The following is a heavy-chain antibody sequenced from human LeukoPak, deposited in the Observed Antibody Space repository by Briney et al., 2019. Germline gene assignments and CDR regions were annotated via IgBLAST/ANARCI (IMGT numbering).Heavy chain of an antibody. CDR3: AKVADTAMVMENYYFDY. Sequence: PGGSLRLSCAASGFTFDDYAMHWVRQAPGKGLEWVSGISWNSGSIGYADSVKGRFTISRDNAKNSLYLQMNSLRAEDTALYYCAKVADTAMVMENYYFDYWGQGTLVTVSS. CDR2: ISWNSGSI. J-gene: IGHJ4*02. V-gene: IGHV3-9*01. D-gene: IGHD5-18*01. CDR1: GFTFDDYA.